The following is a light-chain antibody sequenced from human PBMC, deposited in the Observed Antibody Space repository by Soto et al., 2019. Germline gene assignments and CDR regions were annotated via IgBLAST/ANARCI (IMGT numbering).Light chain of an antibody. V-gene: IGKV1-33*01. CDR3: QQYDNLPLT. Sequence: DIQMTQSPSSLSASVGDRVTITCQASQDISNYLNWYQQKPGKAPKLLIYDASNLETGVPSRFSGSGSGTDFTLTISSLQPEDISTYYCQQYDNLPLTFGGGTKVELK. J-gene: IGKJ4*01. CDR1: QDISNY. CDR2: DAS.